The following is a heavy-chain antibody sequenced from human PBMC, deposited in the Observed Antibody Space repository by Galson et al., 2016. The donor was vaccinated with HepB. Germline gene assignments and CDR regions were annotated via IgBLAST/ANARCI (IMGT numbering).Heavy chain of an antibody. V-gene: IGHV3-23*01. CDR3: AKFPMAVTGNVGYFDY. Sequence: SLRLSCAASGFTFDTHAMNWVRQAPGKGLEWVSAISGSGLKTDYADSVKGRFTIFRDNSKNTVSLQMSNLRVGDTAVYYCAKFPMAVTGNVGYFDYWGQGALVTVSS. CDR2: ISGSGLKT. D-gene: IGHD6-19*01. J-gene: IGHJ4*02. CDR1: GFTFDTHA.